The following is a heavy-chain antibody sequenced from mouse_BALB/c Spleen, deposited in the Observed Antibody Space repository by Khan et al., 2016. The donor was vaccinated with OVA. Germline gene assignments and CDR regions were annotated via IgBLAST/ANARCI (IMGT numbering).Heavy chain of an antibody. CDR1: GFSLSSYG. Sequence: QVQLKQSGPGLVAPSQSLSITCTISGFSLSSYGIHWVRQPPGQGLEWLVVIWSDGSTIYNSTFTSRLSITKDNSKNQVFLKMNSLQTYDTAIYXCARQPYFHYYVMDYWGQGTSITVSA. D-gene: IGHD2-10*01. V-gene: IGHV2-6-1*01. CDR2: IWSDGST. J-gene: IGHJ4*01. CDR3: ARQPYFHYYVMDY.